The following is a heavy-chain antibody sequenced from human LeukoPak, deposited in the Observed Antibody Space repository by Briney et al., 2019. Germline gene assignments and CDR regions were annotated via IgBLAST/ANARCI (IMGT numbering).Heavy chain of an antibody. J-gene: IGHJ4*02. Sequence: ASVKVSCRASGYTFTNYGINWVRQAPGQGLGWMGWISAYNGDTKYAQKFQGRVTMTTDTSTSTAYMELRSLRSDDTAVYYCARDPGDIVVVVAAHDYWGQGTLVTVSS. CDR3: ARDPGDIVVVVAAHDY. CDR1: GYTFTNYG. D-gene: IGHD2-15*01. V-gene: IGHV1-18*01. CDR2: ISAYNGDT.